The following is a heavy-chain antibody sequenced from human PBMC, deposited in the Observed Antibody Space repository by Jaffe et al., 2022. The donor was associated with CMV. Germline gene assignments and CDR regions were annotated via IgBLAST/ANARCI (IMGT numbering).Heavy chain of an antibody. CDR2: INHSGST. Sequence: QVQLQQWGAGLLKPSETLSLTCAVYGGSFSGYYWSWIRQPPGKGLEWIGEINHSGSTNYNPSLKSRVTISVDTSKNQFSLKLSSVTAADTAVYYCARGRRIAARPFFYYYYYYMDVWGKGTTVTVSS. V-gene: IGHV4-34*01. CDR3: ARGRRIAARPFFYYYYYYMDV. J-gene: IGHJ6*03. CDR1: GGSFSGYY. D-gene: IGHD6-6*01.